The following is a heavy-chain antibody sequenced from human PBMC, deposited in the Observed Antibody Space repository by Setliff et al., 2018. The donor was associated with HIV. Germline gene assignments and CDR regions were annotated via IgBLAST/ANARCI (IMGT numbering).Heavy chain of an antibody. CDR1: GGSFSSYY. Sequence: SETLSLTCTVSGGSFSSYYWSWIRQPPGKGLEWIGNIYYSGSTNYNPSLKSRVTISVDTSKHQLSLRLTTMTAADTAVYYCSRTQPHTIFGVVGFDCWGQGKMVTVSS. CDR3: SRTQPHTIFGVVGFDC. CDR2: IYYSGST. D-gene: IGHD3-3*01. V-gene: IGHV4-59*08. J-gene: IGHJ4*02.